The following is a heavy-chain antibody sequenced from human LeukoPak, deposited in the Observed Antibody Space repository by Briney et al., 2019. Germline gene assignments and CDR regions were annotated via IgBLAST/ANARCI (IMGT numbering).Heavy chain of an antibody. J-gene: IGHJ3*02. D-gene: IGHD3-10*01. CDR3: AKDRTMVRGVIKDAFDI. CDR2: IKYDGSNK. V-gene: IGHV3-30*18. Sequence: GRTLRLSCAASGFTFSSYGMHWVRQAPGKGLEWVAVIKYDGSNKYYADSVKGRFTISRDNSKNTLYLQMNSLRAEDTAVYYCAKDRTMVRGVIKDAFDIWGQGTMVT. CDR1: GFTFSSYG.